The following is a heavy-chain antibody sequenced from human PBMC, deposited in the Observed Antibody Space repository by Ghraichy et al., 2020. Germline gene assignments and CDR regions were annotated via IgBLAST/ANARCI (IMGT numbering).Heavy chain of an antibody. Sequence: GGSLRLSCVASGFTFSNYAMNWVRQAPGKGLEWVSVISSSGDSTYYADSVKGRFTISRDNSKNTVFLQLNSLRAEDTAVYSCAKDLTIRGIFYFYYHYGMDVWGQGTTVTVSS. D-gene: IGHD3-3*01. V-gene: IGHV3-23*01. CDR3: AKDLTIRGIFYFYYHYGMDV. J-gene: IGHJ6*02. CDR1: GFTFSNYA. CDR2: ISSSGDST.